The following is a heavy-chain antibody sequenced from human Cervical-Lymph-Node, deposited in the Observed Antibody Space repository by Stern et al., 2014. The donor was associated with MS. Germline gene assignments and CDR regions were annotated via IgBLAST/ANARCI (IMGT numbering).Heavy chain of an antibody. J-gene: IGHJ6*02. D-gene: IGHD2-21*02. CDR1: GYTLSEIS. V-gene: IGHV1-24*01. CDR3: ATHRGRVTYYYGMDV. Sequence: QVQLVQSGAEVKKPGASVKVSCKVSGYTLSEISMNWVRQAPGTGLEWMGGFDPEHGETRYAQKFQGRVTMAEDRSTDTAYMELSSLRTEDTAVYYCATHRGRVTYYYGMDVWGQGTTVTVSS. CDR2: FDPEHGET.